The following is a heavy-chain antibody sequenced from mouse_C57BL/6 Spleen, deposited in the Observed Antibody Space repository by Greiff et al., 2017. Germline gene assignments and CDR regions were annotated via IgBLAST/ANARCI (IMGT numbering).Heavy chain of an antibody. CDR3: ARLGQGAMDY. D-gene: IGHD3-3*01. J-gene: IGHJ4*01. Sequence: QLKQSGPELVKPGASVKISCKASGYAFSSSWMNWVKQRPGKGLEWIGRIYPGDGDTNYNGKFKGKATLTADKSSSTAYMQLSSLTSEDSAVYFCARLGQGAMDYWGQGTSVTVSS. V-gene: IGHV1-82*01. CDR2: IYPGDGDT. CDR1: GYAFSSSW.